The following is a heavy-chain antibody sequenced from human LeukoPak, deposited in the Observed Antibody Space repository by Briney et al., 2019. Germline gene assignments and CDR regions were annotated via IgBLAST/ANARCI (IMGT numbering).Heavy chain of an antibody. Sequence: GGSLRLSCAASGFTFSGYVMTWVRQPPGKGLQWVADISGSGGSTYYADSVKGRFSISRDNSKNTLYLQMNSLRAEDTAVYYCARVRAVASPEDMDVWGQGTTVTVSS. CDR2: ISGSGGST. V-gene: IGHV3-23*01. J-gene: IGHJ6*02. CDR3: ARVRAVASPEDMDV. D-gene: IGHD6-19*01. CDR1: GFTFSGYV.